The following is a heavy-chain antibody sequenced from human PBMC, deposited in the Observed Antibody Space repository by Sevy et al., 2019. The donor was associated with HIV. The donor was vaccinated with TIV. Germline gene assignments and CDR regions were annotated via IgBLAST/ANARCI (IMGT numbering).Heavy chain of an antibody. J-gene: IGHJ3*02. V-gene: IGHV1-69*13. D-gene: IGHD2-2*02. CDR2: LIPIFRSS. Sequence: ASVKVSCKASGGSLNNYGINWVRQAPGQGLEWMGGLIPIFRSSTYAQNFRGRIMITADESTSTFYMEMSSLRPEDTAVYFCSRDRGPAAISDAFDIWGQGTMVTVSS. CDR3: SRDRGPAAISDAFDI. CDR1: GGSLNNYG.